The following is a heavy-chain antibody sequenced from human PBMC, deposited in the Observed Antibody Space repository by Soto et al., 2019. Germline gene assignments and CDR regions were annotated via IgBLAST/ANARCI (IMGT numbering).Heavy chain of an antibody. D-gene: IGHD2-2*01. Sequence: QVQLVQSGAEVKKPGSSVKVSCKASGGTFSSYTISWVRQAPGQGLEWMGRIIPILGIANYVQKFQGRVTITADKSTSTAYMELSSLRSEDTAVYYCARDLPLHCSSTSGYDDYNWVDPWGQGTLVTVSS. CDR3: ARDLPLHCSSTSGYDDYNWVDP. V-gene: IGHV1-69*08. CDR2: IIPILGIA. CDR1: GGTFSSYT. J-gene: IGHJ5*02.